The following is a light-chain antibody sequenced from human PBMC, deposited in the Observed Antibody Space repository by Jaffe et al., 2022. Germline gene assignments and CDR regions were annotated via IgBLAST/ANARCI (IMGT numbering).Light chain of an antibody. V-gene: IGLV2-14*03. CDR1: SSDVGAYNY. J-gene: IGLJ2*01. CDR2: DVN. Sequence: QSALTQPASVSGSPGQSITISCTGTSSDVGAYNYVSWYRQYPGRAPTLMVYDVNNRPSGVSNRFSGSKSDNTASLTISGLQAEDEADYYCSSYTRSNSLVVFGGGTKLTVL. CDR3: SSYTRSNSLVV.